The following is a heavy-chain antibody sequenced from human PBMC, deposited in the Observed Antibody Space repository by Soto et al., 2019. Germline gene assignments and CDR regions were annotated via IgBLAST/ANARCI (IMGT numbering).Heavy chain of an antibody. J-gene: IGHJ5*02. CDR3: AANWYENWFDP. D-gene: IGHD1-1*01. Sequence: PGGSLRLSCVASGFTVSSNYMSWVRQAPGKGLEWVSVIYSGGSTYYADSVKGRFTISRDNSKNTLYLQMNSLRAEDTAVYYCAANWYENWFDPWGQGTLVTVSS. V-gene: IGHV3-53*01. CDR2: IYSGGST. CDR1: GFTVSSNY.